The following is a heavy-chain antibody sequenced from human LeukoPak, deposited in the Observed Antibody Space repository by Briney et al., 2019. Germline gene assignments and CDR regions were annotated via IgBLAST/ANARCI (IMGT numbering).Heavy chain of an antibody. CDR3: AREVRDGYRFYYYYYYMDV. CDR1: GFTFSSYS. CDR2: ISSSSSYI. Sequence: PGGSLRLSCAASGFTFSSYSMNWVRQAPGKGLEWVSSISSSSSYIYYADSVKGRFTISRDNAKNSLYLQMNSLRAEDTAVYYCAREVRDGYRFYYYYYYMDVWGKGTTVTVSS. D-gene: IGHD5-24*01. V-gene: IGHV3-21*01. J-gene: IGHJ6*03.